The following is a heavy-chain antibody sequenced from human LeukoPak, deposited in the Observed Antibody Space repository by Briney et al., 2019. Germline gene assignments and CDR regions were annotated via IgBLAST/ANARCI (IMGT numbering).Heavy chain of an antibody. CDR1: GFTFSGYG. V-gene: IGHV3-30*02. CDR3: AKTLYCSGGSCYGNSFDY. D-gene: IGHD2-15*01. CDR2: IRYDGSNK. J-gene: IGHJ4*02. Sequence: GGSLRLSCAASGFTFSGYGMHWVRQAPGKGLEWVAFIRYDGSNKYYADSVKGRFTISRDNSKNTLYLQMNSLRAEDTAVYYCAKTLYCSGGSCYGNSFDYWGQGTLVTVSS.